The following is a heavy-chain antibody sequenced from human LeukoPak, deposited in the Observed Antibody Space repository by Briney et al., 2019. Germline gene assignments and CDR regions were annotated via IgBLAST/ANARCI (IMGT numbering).Heavy chain of an antibody. V-gene: IGHV4-59*01. Sequence: SETLSLTCTVSGGSISSYYWSWIRQPPGKGLEWIGYIYYSGSTNYNPSLESRVTISVDTSKNQFSLKLSSVTAADTAVYYCARVLGATDYYYMDVWGKGTTVTVSS. CDR2: IYYSGST. CDR3: ARVLGATDYYYMDV. D-gene: IGHD1-26*01. J-gene: IGHJ6*03. CDR1: GGSISSYY.